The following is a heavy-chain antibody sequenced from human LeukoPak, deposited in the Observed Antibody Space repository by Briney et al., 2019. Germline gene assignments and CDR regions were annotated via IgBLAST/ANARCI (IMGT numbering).Heavy chain of an antibody. CDR2: IYYSGTI. CDR1: GGSISGHY. CDR3: AKSKSLGLQYFDN. J-gene: IGHJ4*02. D-gene: IGHD1-7*01. V-gene: IGHV4-59*11. Sequence: SETLSLTCTVSGGSISGHYWNWIRQSPEKGLEWIGYIYYSGTINYNPSLKARVTMSIDTSKNQFSLKLSSVTAADTAIYYCAKSKSLGLQYFDNWGQGTLATVPS.